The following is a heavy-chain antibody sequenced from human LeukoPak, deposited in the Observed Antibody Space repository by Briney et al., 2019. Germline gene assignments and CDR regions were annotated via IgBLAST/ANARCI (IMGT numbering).Heavy chain of an antibody. CDR1: GYTFTSYG. V-gene: IGHV1-18*01. J-gene: IGHJ3*01. CDR2: ISAYNGNT. CDR3: AREIYRSPSAFDV. Sequence: ASVKVSCKASGYTFTSYGISWVRQAPGQGLEWMGWISAYNGNTNYAQKLQGRVTMTTDTSTSTAYMELSSLRYDDTALYHCAREIYRSPSAFDVWGQGTMVTVSS. D-gene: IGHD1-14*01.